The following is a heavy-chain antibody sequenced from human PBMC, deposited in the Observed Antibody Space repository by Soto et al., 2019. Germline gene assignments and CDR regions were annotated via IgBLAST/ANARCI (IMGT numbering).Heavy chain of an antibody. J-gene: IGHJ6*02. V-gene: IGHV4-61*01. CDR3: DRESYGTYYYKYDLDV. Sequence: SETLSLTCTVSGDSVTSINFYWSWIRQSPGKSLEWIGFINYNGNTNYNPSLRSRVTISLNTPKNQFTLTLRYVTAADTARYYRDRESYGTYYYKYDLDVWGQGTAVTVSS. D-gene: IGHD1-1*01. CDR1: GDSVTSINFY. CDR2: INYNGNT.